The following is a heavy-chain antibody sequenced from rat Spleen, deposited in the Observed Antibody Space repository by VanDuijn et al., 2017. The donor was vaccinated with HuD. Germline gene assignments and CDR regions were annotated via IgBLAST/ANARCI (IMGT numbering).Heavy chain of an antibody. V-gene: IGHV5-22*01. CDR3: SRRHDVSYYYYVMDA. Sequence: EVQLVESGGGLVQPGRSLKLSCAASGFTFSSFPMAWVRQAPKKGLEWVASISYEGSGAYYGDSVKGRFTISRDIAKSTLYLQMDSLRSEDTATYYCSRRHDVSYYYYVMDAWGQGASVTVSS. D-gene: IGHD1-12*02. J-gene: IGHJ4*01. CDR1: GFTFSSFP. CDR2: ISYEGSGA.